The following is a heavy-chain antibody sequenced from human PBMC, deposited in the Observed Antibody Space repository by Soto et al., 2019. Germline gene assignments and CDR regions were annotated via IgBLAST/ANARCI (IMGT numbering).Heavy chain of an antibody. J-gene: IGHJ3*02. V-gene: IGHV3-21*01. CDR1: GFTFSSYS. Sequence: EVQLVESGGGLVKPGGSLRLSCAASGFTFSSYSMNWVRQAPGKGLEWVSSISSSSSYIYYADSVKGRFTISRDNAKNSLYLQINSLRAEDTAVYYCARDDRGSFDIWGQGTMVTVSS. D-gene: IGHD6-25*01. CDR3: ARDDRGSFDI. CDR2: ISSSSSYI.